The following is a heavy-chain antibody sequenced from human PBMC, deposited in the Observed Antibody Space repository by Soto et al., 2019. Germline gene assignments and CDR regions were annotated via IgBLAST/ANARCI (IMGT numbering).Heavy chain of an antibody. J-gene: IGHJ2*01. V-gene: IGHV1-69*06. CDR1: GGTFSSYA. CDR2: IIPIFGTA. CDR3: ARAPEVSAAGDYWYFDL. Sequence: SVKVSYKASGGTFSSYAISWVRQAPGQGLEWMGGIIPIFGTANYAQKFQGRVTITADKSTSTAYMELSSLRSEDTAVYYCARAPEVSAAGDYWYFDLWGRGTLVTVSS. D-gene: IGHD6-13*01.